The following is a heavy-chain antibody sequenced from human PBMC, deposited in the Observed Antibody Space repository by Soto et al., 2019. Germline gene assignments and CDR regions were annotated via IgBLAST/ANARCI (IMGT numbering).Heavy chain of an antibody. V-gene: IGHV3-23*01. J-gene: IGHJ4*02. CDR1: GFTFINYA. CDR3: AKNQHAMAHDY. Sequence: PGGSLRLSCAASGFTFINYAMSWVRQAPGKELEWVSSISSSGGSTDYADSVKGRFTISRDNSQNTLNLQMNSLRAEDTAIYFCAKNQHAMAHDYWGPGTLVTVSS. D-gene: IGHD2-8*01. CDR2: ISSSGGST.